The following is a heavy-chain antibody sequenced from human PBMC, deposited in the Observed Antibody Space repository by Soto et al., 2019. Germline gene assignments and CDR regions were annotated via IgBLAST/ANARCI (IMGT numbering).Heavy chain of an antibody. Sequence: GASVKVSCAASGFTFSSFAMSWVRQAPGKGLEWVSRISGSGVETHYADSVNGRFTISRDNSNNTLSLQMNSLRVEDTAIYYCANGRNWFDPWGQGTLVTVSS. V-gene: IGHV3-23*01. CDR1: GFTFSSFA. CDR3: ANGRNWFDP. CDR2: ISGSGVET. J-gene: IGHJ5*02.